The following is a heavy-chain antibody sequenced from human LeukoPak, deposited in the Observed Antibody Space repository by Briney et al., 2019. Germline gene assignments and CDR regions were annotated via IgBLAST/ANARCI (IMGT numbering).Heavy chain of an antibody. CDR1: GFTVSSNY. CDR3: AKDPGVVPAHYFDY. Sequence: PGGSLRLSCAASGFTVSSNYMSWVRQAPGKGLEWVSVIYSGGSTYYADSVKGRFTVSRDNSKNTLSLQMNSLRAEDTAVYYCAKDPGVVPAHYFDYWGQGTLVTVSS. J-gene: IGHJ4*02. V-gene: IGHV3-53*01. CDR2: IYSGGST. D-gene: IGHD2-2*01.